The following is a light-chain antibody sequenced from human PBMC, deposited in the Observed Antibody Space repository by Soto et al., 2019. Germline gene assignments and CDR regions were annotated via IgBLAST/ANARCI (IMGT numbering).Light chain of an antibody. CDR1: QGINTC. J-gene: IGKJ4*01. CDR3: QQLESYPST. CDR2: AAS. V-gene: IGKV1-9*01. Sequence: DIQMTQSPSSLSASVGDRVTITCRASQGINTCLAWYQQKPGKAPKLLIYAASTLQSGVPSRFSGSGSGTEFTLTISSLQPDDFATYYCQQLESYPSTFGGGTKVAIK.